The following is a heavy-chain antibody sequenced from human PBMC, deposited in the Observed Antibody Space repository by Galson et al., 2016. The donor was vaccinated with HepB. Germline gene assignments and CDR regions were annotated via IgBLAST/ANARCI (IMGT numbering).Heavy chain of an antibody. CDR2: ISGSGGST. D-gene: IGHD1-26*01. CDR3: ARFSGRYNGDFDY. CDR1: GFTFSSYA. Sequence: SLRLSCAASGFTFSSYALSWVRQAPGKGLEWVSAISGSGGSTYYADSVKGRFTISRDNSKNTLYLQMNSLSAEDTAVYYCARFSGRYNGDFDYWGQGTLVTVSS. J-gene: IGHJ4*02. V-gene: IGHV3-23*01.